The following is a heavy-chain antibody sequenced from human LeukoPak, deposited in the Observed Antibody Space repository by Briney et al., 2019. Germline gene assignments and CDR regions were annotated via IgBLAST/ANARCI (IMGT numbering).Heavy chain of an antibody. CDR1: GGSISSGGYY. J-gene: IGHJ5*02. Sequence: PSETLSLTCTVSGGSISSGGYYWSWLRQHPGKGLEWIGYIYYSGSTYYNPSLKSRVTISVDTSKNQFSLKLSSVTAADTAVYYCATRRSSGWYNWFDPWGQGTLVTVSS. V-gene: IGHV4-31*03. D-gene: IGHD6-19*01. CDR2: IYYSGST. CDR3: ATRRSSGWYNWFDP.